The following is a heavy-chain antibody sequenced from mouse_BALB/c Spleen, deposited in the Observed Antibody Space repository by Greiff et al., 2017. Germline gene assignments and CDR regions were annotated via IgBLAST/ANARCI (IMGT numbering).Heavy chain of an antibody. CDR2: IYPGSGST. D-gene: IGHD3-2*01. V-gene: IGHV1S22*01. J-gene: IGHJ3*01. Sequence: LQQPGSELVRPGASVKLSCKASGYTFTSYWMHWVKQRHGQGLEWIGNIYPGSGSTNYDEKFKSKGTLTVDTSSSTAYMHLSSLTSEDSAVYYCTRSDSSGYSFAYWGQGTLVTVSA. CDR3: TRSDSSGYSFAY. CDR1: GYTFTSYW.